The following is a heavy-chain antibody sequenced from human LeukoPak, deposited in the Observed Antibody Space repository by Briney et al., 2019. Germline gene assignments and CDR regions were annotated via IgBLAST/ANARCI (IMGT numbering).Heavy chain of an antibody. D-gene: IGHD3-9*01. CDR3: ARAPSVTIFWTD. CDR1: GGTFSSYA. Sequence: ASVKVSCKASGGTFSSYAISWVRQAPGQGLEWMGWISAYNGNTNYAQKLQGRVTMTTDTSTSTAYMELRSLRSDDTAVYYCARAPSVTIFWTDWGQGTLVTVSS. V-gene: IGHV1-18*01. J-gene: IGHJ4*02. CDR2: ISAYNGNT.